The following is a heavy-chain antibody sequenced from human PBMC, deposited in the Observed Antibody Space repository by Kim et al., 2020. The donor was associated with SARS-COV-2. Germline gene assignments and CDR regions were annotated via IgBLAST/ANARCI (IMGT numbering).Heavy chain of an antibody. CDR1: GFTFDDYS. V-gene: IGHV3-49*04. J-gene: IGHJ6*02. D-gene: IGHD1-1*01. CDR3: SRVIVETGDRSNYYYGMDV. Sequence: GGSLRLSCTTSGFTFDDYSMSWVRQAPGTGLEGVGFVRSERYGGAKDYAASVKGRCTISRDDYKSVAYLQINSLKIEDTAVYYCSRVIVETGDRSNYYYGMDVWGQGCTVTVSS. CDR2: VRSERYGGAK.